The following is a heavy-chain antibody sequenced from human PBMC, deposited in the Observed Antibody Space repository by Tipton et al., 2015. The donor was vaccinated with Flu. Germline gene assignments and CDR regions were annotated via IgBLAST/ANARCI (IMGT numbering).Heavy chain of an antibody. V-gene: IGHV3-53*01. D-gene: IGHD3-16*01. CDR1: GFTVSSNY. Sequence: SLRLSCAASGFTVSSNYMSWVRQAPGKGLEWVSVIYSGGSTYYADSVKGRFTISRDNSKNTLYLQMNSLRAEDTAVYYCARGFEGSNFDHWGQGTLVTVSS. J-gene: IGHJ4*02. CDR2: IYSGGST. CDR3: ARGFEGSNFDH.